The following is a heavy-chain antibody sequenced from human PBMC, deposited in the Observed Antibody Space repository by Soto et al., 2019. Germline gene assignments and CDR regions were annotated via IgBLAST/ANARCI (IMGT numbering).Heavy chain of an antibody. CDR1: GYTFTSYG. CDR3: ARDPEIFDY. CDR2: ISANNGNT. J-gene: IGHJ4*02. V-gene: IGHV1-18*01. Sequence: QVQLVQSGAEVKKPGASVKVSCKASGYTFTSYGISWVRQAPGQGLEWMGWISANNGNTKYAQKLQGRVTMTTDTCTRTAYMELRSRRTDDTAVYYCARDPEIFDYWGKGALVTVSS.